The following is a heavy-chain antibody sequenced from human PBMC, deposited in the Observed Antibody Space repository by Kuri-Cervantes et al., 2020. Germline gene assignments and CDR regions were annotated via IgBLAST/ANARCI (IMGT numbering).Heavy chain of an antibody. J-gene: IGHJ3*02. CDR1: GGSINSGSSY. CDR3: AREGQQYSYGYNAFDI. V-gene: IGHV4-61*02. CDR2: IYTSGST. D-gene: IGHD5-18*01. Sequence: LRLSCTVSGGSINSGSSYWSWIRQPAGRGLEWIGRIYTSGSTNYNPSLKSRVTIPIDTSKDQFSLKLRSVTAADTAVYYCAREGQQYSYGYNAFDIWGQGTMVTVSS.